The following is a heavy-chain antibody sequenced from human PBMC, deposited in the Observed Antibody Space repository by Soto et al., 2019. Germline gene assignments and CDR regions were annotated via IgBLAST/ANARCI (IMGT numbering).Heavy chain of an antibody. CDR3: AKKLATAGANFGIVYY. V-gene: IGHV3-23*01. CDR1: GFTFSNFA. Sequence: EVQLLESGGGLVQPGGSLRLSCAASGFTFSNFAMSWVRQAPGKGLEWVSSISYNVGTTYFSDSVKGRFTISRDNFKNTLHLQMNSLRAEDTAIYFCAKKLATAGANFGIVYYWGQGTLVTVSS. CDR2: ISYNVGTT. D-gene: IGHD6-13*01. J-gene: IGHJ4*02.